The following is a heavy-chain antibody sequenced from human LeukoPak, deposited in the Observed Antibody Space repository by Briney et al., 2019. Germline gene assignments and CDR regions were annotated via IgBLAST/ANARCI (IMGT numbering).Heavy chain of an antibody. CDR1: GFTFSSYA. CDR3: ARVETGSSY. Sequence: GGSLRLSCAASGFTFSSYAMHWVRQAPGKGLEWVAVISYDGSNKYYADSVKGRFTISRDNSKNTLYLQMNSLRAEDTAVYYCARVETGSSYWGQGTLVTVSS. CDR2: ISYDGSNK. D-gene: IGHD1-26*01. V-gene: IGHV3-30-3*01. J-gene: IGHJ4*02.